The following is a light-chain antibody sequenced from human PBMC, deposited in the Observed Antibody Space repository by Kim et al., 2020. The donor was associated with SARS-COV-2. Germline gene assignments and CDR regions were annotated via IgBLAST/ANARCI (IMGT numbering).Light chain of an antibody. CDR2: EVS. CDR1: SSDVGSYNR. J-gene: IGLJ2*01. V-gene: IGLV2-18*02. CDR3: SSYTSSSTVV. Sequence: GQSVTISCTGTSSDVGSYNRVSWYQQPPGTAPKLMIYEVSNRPSGVPGRFSGSKSGNTASLTISGLQAEDEADYYCSSYTSSSTVVFGGGTQLTVL.